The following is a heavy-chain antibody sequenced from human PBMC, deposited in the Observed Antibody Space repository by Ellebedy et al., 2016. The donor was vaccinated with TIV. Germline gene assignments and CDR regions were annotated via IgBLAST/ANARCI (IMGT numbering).Heavy chain of an antibody. CDR2: ISGSGGST. D-gene: IGHD2/OR15-2a*01. CDR3: ARASTPYDAFDI. J-gene: IGHJ3*02. Sequence: GESLKISXAASGFTFSSYAMSWVRQAPGKGLEWVSAISGSGGSTYYADSVKGRFTISRDNSKNTLYLQMNSLRAEDTAVYYCARASTPYDAFDIWGQGTVVTVSS. CDR1: GFTFSSYA. V-gene: IGHV3-23*01.